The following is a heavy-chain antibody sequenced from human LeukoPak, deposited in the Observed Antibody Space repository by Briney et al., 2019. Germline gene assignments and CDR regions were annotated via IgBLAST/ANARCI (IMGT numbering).Heavy chain of an antibody. J-gene: IGHJ4*02. CDR1: GGSISNSY. Sequence: SETLSLTCSVSGGSISNSYWSWIRQPPGKGVEWIGYIHSSGRTKYDPSLESGVTISIDTSMNHFSLKVSSVTAPDPAVYYCARHQDGYGDYFDFWGQGILVTVSS. CDR3: ARHQDGYGDYFDF. D-gene: IGHD5-24*01. CDR2: IHSSGRT. V-gene: IGHV4-59*08.